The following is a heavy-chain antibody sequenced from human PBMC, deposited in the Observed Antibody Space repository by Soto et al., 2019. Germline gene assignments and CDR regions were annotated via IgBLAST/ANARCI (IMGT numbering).Heavy chain of an antibody. CDR1: GFTFSSYA. Sequence: QVQLVESGGGVVQPGRSLRLSCAASGFTFSSYAMHWVRRAPGMGLEWVAVISYDGGNEYYADSVKGRFTISRDNSKNTLYLQMNSLRAEDTAVYYCARDRGWEYSYYFYGMDVWGQGTTVTVSS. V-gene: IGHV3-30-3*01. J-gene: IGHJ6*02. D-gene: IGHD6-6*01. CDR2: ISYDGGNE. CDR3: ARDRGWEYSYYFYGMDV.